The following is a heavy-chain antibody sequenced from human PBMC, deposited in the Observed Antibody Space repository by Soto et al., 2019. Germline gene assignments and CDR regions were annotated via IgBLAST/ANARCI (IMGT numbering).Heavy chain of an antibody. Sequence: EVQLVESGGGLVQPGRSLRLSCAASGFTFDDYAMHWVRQAPGKGLEWVSGISWNSGSIGYADSVKGRFTISRDNAKNSLDLQMNSLRAEDTALYYCAKGRSTSWMDYMDVWGKGTTVTVSS. CDR2: ISWNSGSI. D-gene: IGHD2-2*01. CDR1: GFTFDDYA. CDR3: AKGRSTSWMDYMDV. V-gene: IGHV3-9*01. J-gene: IGHJ6*03.